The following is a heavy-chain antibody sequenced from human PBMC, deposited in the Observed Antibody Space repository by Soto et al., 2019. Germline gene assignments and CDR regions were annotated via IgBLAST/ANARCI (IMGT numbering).Heavy chain of an antibody. CDR1: GGSISSSNW. CDR3: VRVFGDSYYYYGMDV. V-gene: IGHV4-4*02. J-gene: IGHJ6*02. CDR2: IYHSGST. D-gene: IGHD2-21*02. Sequence: SETLSLTCAVSGGSISSSNWWSWVRQPPGKGLEWIGEIYHSGSTNYNPSLKSRVTISVDKSKNQFSLKLSSVTAADTAVYYCVRVFGDSYYYYGMDVWGQGTTVTVSS.